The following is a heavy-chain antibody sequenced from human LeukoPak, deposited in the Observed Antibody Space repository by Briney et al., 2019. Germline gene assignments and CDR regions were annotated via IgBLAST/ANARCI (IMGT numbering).Heavy chain of an antibody. Sequence: GGSPRLSCAVSGLTFSSYAMSWVRQVPGKGLEWVSLISGSGNDTFYTDSVKGRFTISRDNSKNILHLQMNSPRVEDSAVYFCGLSTSWFYFDHWGQGTLVTVSS. V-gene: IGHV3-23*01. CDR2: ISGSGNDT. CDR1: GLTFSSYA. D-gene: IGHD6-13*01. J-gene: IGHJ4*02. CDR3: GLSTSWFYFDH.